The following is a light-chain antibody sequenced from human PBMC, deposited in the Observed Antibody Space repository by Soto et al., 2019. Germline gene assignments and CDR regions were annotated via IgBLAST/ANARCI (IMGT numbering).Light chain of an antibody. CDR1: QSVRSDY. Sequence: EIVVAQSPGTLSLSPGERATLSCRASQSVRSDYLAWYQQKPGQAPRLLIYGASYRATGIPDRFSGSGSGTDSSLSISRLEPEDFAVYYCQQYGSLPPTFGLGTKVDIK. CDR2: GAS. CDR3: QQYGSLPPT. V-gene: IGKV3-20*01. J-gene: IGKJ1*01.